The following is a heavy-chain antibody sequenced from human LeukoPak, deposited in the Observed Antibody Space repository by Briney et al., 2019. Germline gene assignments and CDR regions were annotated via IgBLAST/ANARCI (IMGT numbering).Heavy chain of an antibody. D-gene: IGHD2-15*01. Sequence: ASVKVSCKASGYTFTNYGITWVRQASGQGLEWMGWISAYTDKTNYAQKFQGRVTMTTDTSTTTAYMELRNLRSDDTAIYYCARGDGYCSGGSCMIFDYWGQGTLVTVSS. CDR3: ARGDGYCSGGSCMIFDY. CDR1: GYTFTNYG. J-gene: IGHJ4*02. CDR2: ISAYTDKT. V-gene: IGHV1-18*01.